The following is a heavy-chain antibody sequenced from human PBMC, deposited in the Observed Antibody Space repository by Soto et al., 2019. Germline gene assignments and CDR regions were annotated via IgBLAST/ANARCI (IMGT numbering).Heavy chain of an antibody. J-gene: IGHJ4*02. CDR2: IIPIFGTA. CDR3: ARDAFSGSYEDYFDY. CDR1: GGTFCSYA. D-gene: IGHD1-26*01. Sequence: QVQLVQSGAEVKKPGSSVKVSCKASGGTFCSYAISWVRQAPGQGLEWMGGIIPIFGTANYAQKFQGRVTITADESTSTAYMELSSLRSEDTAVYYCARDAFSGSYEDYFDYWGQGTLVTVSS. V-gene: IGHV1-69*01.